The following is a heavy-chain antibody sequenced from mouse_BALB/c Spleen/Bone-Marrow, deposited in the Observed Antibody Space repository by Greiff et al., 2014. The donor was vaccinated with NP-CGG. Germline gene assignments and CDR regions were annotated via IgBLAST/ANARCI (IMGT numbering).Heavy chain of an antibody. D-gene: IGHD2-14*01. Sequence: VQLQQSGAELVKPGASVKLSCTASGFNIKDTYLHWVKQRPEQGLGWIGRIDPAIFTKYDPKFQGKATITADTSSNTAYLHLSSLTSGDTAVYCCASYRYGWYFDVWGAGTTVTVSS. J-gene: IGHJ1*01. V-gene: IGHV14-3*02. CDR3: ASYRYGWYFDV. CDR2: IDPAIFT. CDR1: GFNIKDTY.